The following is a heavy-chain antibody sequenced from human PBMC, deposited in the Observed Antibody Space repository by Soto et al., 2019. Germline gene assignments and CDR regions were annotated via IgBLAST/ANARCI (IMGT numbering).Heavy chain of an antibody. D-gene: IGHD3-10*01. J-gene: IGHJ6*02. V-gene: IGHV1-24*01. Sequence: WVRQAPGKGLEWMGGFDPEDGETIYAQKFQGRVTMTEDTSTDTAYMELSSLRSEDTAVYYCATVPXGSGNHYNRGHYYGMDVWGQGTTVTVSS. CDR2: FDPEDGET. CDR3: ATVPXGSGNHYNRGHYYGMDV.